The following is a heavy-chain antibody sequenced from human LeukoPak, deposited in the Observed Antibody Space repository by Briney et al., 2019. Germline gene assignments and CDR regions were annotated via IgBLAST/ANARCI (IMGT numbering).Heavy chain of an antibody. CDR1: KFTFSSYS. CDR3: TKGSGASGSSDYYYYMGV. V-gene: IGHV3-23*01. CDR2: IPGSGGST. D-gene: IGHD3-10*01. J-gene: IGHJ6*03. Sequence: GGSLRLSCAASKFTFSSYSMNWVRQAPGKGLEWVSTIPGSGGSTYYADSVKGRFTISRDNAKNSLYLQMNSLRAEDTALYFCTKGSGASGSSDYYYYMGVWGKGTTVTISS.